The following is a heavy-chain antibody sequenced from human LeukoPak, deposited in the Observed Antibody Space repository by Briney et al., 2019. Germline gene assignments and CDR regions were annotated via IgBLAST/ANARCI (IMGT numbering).Heavy chain of an antibody. D-gene: IGHD6-19*01. CDR1: GFTFSSYW. Sequence: GGSLRLSCAASGFTFSSYWMSWVRQAPGKGLEWVASVKQDGSAKYYVDSVKGRFTISRDNAKNSLYLQMNSLRAEDTAVYYCARRSEQWLAMYYYYYMDVWGKGTTVTVSS. V-gene: IGHV3-7*01. CDR3: ARRSEQWLAMYYYYYMDV. CDR2: VKQDGSAK. J-gene: IGHJ6*03.